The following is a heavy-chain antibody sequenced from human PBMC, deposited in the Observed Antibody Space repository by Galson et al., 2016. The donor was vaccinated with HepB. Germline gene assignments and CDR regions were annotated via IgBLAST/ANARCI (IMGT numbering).Heavy chain of an antibody. J-gene: IGHJ4*01. V-gene: IGHV3-7*04. D-gene: IGHD5-12*01. CDR1: GFTFSSYW. CDR3: GGGTTWLAGV. CDR2: IKPDGSEK. Sequence: LRLSCAASGFTFSSYWMNRFRQAPGKGLEWVANIKPDGSEKYSVDAVKGRFTISRDNAKNSLYLQMTSLRVEDTGVYYCGGGTTWLAGVWGHGTLVAVSS.